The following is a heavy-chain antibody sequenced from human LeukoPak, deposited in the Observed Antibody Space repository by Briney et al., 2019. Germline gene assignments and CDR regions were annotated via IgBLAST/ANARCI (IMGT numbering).Heavy chain of an antibody. CDR3: ARVVDTPMVLYGAFDI. J-gene: IGHJ3*02. CDR1: GFTFSSYS. Sequence: GGSLRLSCAASGFTFSSYSMNWVRQAPGKGLEWVSFISSSSSYIHYADSVKGRFTISRDNAKNSLYLQMNSLGAEDTAVYYCARVVDTPMVLYGAFDIWGQGTMVAVSS. CDR2: ISSSSSYI. D-gene: IGHD5-18*01. V-gene: IGHV3-21*01.